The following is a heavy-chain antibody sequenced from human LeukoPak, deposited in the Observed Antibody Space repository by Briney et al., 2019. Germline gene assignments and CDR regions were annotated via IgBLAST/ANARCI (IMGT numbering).Heavy chain of an antibody. D-gene: IGHD4-11*01. CDR2: IYHSGST. CDR1: GGSISSGGYS. CDR3: ARDYSNRLYGMDV. V-gene: IGHV4-30-2*01. Sequence: SETLSLTSAVSGGSISSGGYSWSWIRQPPGKGLEWIGYIYHSGSTYYNPSLKSRVTISVDTSKNQFSLKLSSVTAADTAVYYCARDYSNRLYGMDVWGQGTTVTVSS. J-gene: IGHJ6*02.